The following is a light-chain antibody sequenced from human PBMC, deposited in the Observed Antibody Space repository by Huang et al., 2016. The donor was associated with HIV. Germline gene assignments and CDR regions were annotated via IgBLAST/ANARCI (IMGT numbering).Light chain of an antibody. CDR1: QGISSY. V-gene: IGKV1-39*01. J-gene: IGKJ2*01. CDR2: AAS. Sequence: DIQMTQSPSSLSASVGDRVTITCRASQGISSYLNWYQQKPGKAPKLLIYAASTLQSGDPSRFRGSGSGTDVTLTISSLQPADSATYYCQETYSIPYTFGQGTKLEIK. CDR3: QETYSIPYT.